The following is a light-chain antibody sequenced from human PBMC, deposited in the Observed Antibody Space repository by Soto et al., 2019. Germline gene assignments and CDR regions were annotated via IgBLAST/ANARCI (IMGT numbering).Light chain of an antibody. J-gene: IGKJ2*01. CDR2: DAS. V-gene: IGKV1-5*01. CDR1: QSIDNW. CDR3: QQYNGYPYT. Sequence: DIQMTQSPSPLSASIGDRVTITCRASQSIDNWLAWYQQKPGKAPQLLIYDASRVKTGVPSRFTASGSGTEFTLTINTLQADDSATYFCQQYNGYPYTFGPGTKVEIK.